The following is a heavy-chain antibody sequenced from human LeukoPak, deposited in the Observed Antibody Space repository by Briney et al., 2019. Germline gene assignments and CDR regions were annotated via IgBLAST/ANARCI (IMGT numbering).Heavy chain of an antibody. CDR3: AKDEPVNYDFWSGYRGYMDV. CDR2: IYSGGST. Sequence: PGGSLRLSCAASGFTVSSNYMIWVRQAPGKGLEWVSVIYSGGSTYYADSVKGRFTISRDNSKNTLYLQMNSLRAEDAAVYYCAKDEPVNYDFWSGYRGYMDVWGKGTTVTVSS. J-gene: IGHJ6*03. CDR1: GFTVSSNY. V-gene: IGHV3-53*01. D-gene: IGHD3-3*01.